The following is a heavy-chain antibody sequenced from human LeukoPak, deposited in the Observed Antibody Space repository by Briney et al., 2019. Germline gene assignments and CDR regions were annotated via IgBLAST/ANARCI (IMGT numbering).Heavy chain of an antibody. V-gene: IGHV3-7*03. CDR1: GFTLSTNA. CDR2: IKPDGTTK. CDR3: ARSIPYGTTWYGRSDY. D-gene: IGHD6-13*01. J-gene: IGHJ4*02. Sequence: GGSLRLSCLTSGFTLSTNAMSWVRQAPGKGLEWVANIKPDGTTKFYVDSVKGRFTISRDNALNSLYLQMNSLRAEDTAIYYCARSIPYGTTWYGRSDYWGQGTLVTVSS.